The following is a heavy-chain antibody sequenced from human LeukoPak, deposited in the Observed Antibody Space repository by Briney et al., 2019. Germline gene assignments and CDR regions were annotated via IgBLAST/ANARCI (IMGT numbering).Heavy chain of an antibody. CDR3: ARARRVAAAIDY. D-gene: IGHD6-13*01. V-gene: IGHV1-69*06. CDR1: GYTFTSYG. Sequence: GASVKVSCKASGYTFTSYGISWVRQAPGQGLEWMGGVIPIFGTANYAQKFQGRVTITADKSTSTAYMELSSLRSEDTAVYYCARARRVAAAIDYWGQGTLVTVSS. CDR2: VIPIFGTA. J-gene: IGHJ4*02.